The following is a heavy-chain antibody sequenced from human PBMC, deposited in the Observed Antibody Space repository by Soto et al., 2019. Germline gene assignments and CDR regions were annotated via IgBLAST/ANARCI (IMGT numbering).Heavy chain of an antibody. CDR1: GYSCTSYW. V-gene: IGHV5-51*01. Sequence: GESLKISCKGSGYSCTSYWIGWVRQMPGKGLEWMGIIYPGDSDTRYSPSFQGQVTISADKSISTAYLQWSSLKASDTAMYYCARHGDFWSGYTRHFDYWGQGTLVTVSS. CDR3: ARHGDFWSGYTRHFDY. D-gene: IGHD3-3*01. J-gene: IGHJ4*02. CDR2: IYPGDSDT.